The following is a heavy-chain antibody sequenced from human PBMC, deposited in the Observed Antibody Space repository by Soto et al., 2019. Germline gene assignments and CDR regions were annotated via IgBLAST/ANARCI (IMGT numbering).Heavy chain of an antibody. D-gene: IGHD5-12*01. V-gene: IGHV3-21*01. Sequence: PGRSLRLSCAASGFTFSSYSMNWVRQAPGKGLEWVSSISSSSSYIYYADSVKGRFTISRDNAKNSLYLQMNSLRAEDTAVYYCARVMDIVATMDYWGQGTLVTVSS. CDR1: GFTFSSYS. CDR3: ARVMDIVATMDY. J-gene: IGHJ4*02. CDR2: ISSSSSYI.